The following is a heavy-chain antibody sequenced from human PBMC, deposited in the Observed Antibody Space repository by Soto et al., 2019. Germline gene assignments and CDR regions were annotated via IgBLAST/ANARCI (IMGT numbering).Heavy chain of an antibody. J-gene: IGHJ5*02. V-gene: IGHV1-69*01. CDR1: GGTFGTYG. CDR3: AGQHHLANNWLDP. Sequence: QVQLVQSGAEVKMPGSSVKVSCKTSGGTFGTYGISWVRQAPGQGLEWVGGIIPIFRTGNYAQNFQGRVTITADESTGTAYMELTSLRSEDTAVYFCAGQHHLANNWLDPWGQGTLVTVSS. CDR2: IIPIFRTG.